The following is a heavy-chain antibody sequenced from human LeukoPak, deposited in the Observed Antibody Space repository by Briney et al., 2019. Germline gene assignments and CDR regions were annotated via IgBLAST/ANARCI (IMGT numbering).Heavy chain of an antibody. V-gene: IGHV1-46*01. CDR1: GYTFTSYY. CDR3: ARGAPVLRWGCTNGVCYTGYY. CDR2: INPSGGST. D-gene: IGHD2-8*01. Sequence: ASVKVSCKASGYTFTSYYMQWVRQAPGQGLEWMGIINPSGGSTSYAQKFQGRVTMTRDTSTSTVYMELSSLRSEDTAVYYCARGAPVLRWGCTNGVCYTGYYWGQGTLVTVSS. J-gene: IGHJ4*02.